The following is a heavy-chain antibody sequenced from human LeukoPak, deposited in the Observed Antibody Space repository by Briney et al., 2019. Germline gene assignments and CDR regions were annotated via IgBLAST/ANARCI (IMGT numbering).Heavy chain of an antibody. J-gene: IGHJ4*02. V-gene: IGHV4-34*01. CDR3: ARGYDSSGSRWYYFDY. CDR1: GGSFSGYY. D-gene: IGHD3-22*01. Sequence: SETLSLTCAVYGGSFSGYYWSWIRQPPGKGLEWIGEINHSGSTNYNPSLKSRVTISVDTSKNQFSLKLSSVTAADTAVYYCARGYDSSGSRWYYFDYWGQGTLVTVSS. CDR2: INHSGST.